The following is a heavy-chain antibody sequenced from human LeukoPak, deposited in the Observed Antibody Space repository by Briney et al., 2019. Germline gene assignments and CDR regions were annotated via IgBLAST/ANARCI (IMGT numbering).Heavy chain of an antibody. CDR2: IYYSGST. CDR1: GGSISSYY. Sequence: SETLSLTCTVSGGSISSYYWSWIRQPPGEGLEWIGYIYYSGSTNYNPSLKSRVTISVDTSKNQFSLKLSSVTAADTAVYYCARGPESRTSDAFDIWGQGTMVTVSS. V-gene: IGHV4-59*01. CDR3: ARGPESRTSDAFDI. J-gene: IGHJ3*02. D-gene: IGHD1-14*01.